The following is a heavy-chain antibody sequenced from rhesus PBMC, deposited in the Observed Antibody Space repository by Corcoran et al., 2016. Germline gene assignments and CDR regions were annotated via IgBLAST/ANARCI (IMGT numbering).Heavy chain of an antibody. D-gene: IGHD4-23*01. CDR2: INGNSAST. CDR3: ARDGVLPDSNYDY. Sequence: QVQLQESGPGLVKPSETLSLTCAVSGASISTYWWSWIRRSPGKGLEGIGEINGNSASTHYTPSLKSRVTISKDASKNQFSLKLNSVTAADTAVYYCARDGVLPDSNYDYWGQGVLVTVSS. V-gene: IGHV4-80*01. J-gene: IGHJ4*01. CDR1: GASISTYW.